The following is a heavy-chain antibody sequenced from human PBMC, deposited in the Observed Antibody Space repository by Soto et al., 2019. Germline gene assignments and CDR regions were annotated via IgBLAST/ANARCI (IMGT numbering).Heavy chain of an antibody. CDR2: IIPIFGTV. D-gene: IGHD5-12*01. Sequence: QVQLVQSGAEVKKPGSSVNVSCKASGGTFSNYPISWVRQAPGQGLEWMGGIIPIFGTVNYAQKFQGRVTITADESTSTAYRERSSLRSEDTAVYYCARGNHRWLQWWYFDLWGRGTLGTVSS. J-gene: IGHJ2*01. V-gene: IGHV1-69*12. CDR3: ARGNHRWLQWWYFDL. CDR1: GGTFSNYP.